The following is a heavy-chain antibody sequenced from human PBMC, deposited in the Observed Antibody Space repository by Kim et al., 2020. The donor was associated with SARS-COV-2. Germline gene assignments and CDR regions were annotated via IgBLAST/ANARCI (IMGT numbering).Heavy chain of an antibody. CDR3: ARHTKSRYSSGSFFDY. D-gene: IGHD6-19*01. V-gene: IGHV4-59*08. J-gene: IGHJ4*02. Sequence: SHKSRVTRSVDTSKKQFSLKLSSVTAADTAVYYCARHTKSRYSSGSFFDYWGQGTLVTVSS.